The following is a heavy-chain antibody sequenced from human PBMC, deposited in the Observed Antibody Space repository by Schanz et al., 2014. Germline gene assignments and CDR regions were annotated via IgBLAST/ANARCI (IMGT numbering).Heavy chain of an antibody. V-gene: IGHV3-33*06. CDR1: GFSFDKYG. CDR3: AKDLPAVAVAPLMTGLYDS. Sequence: QVQLVESGGGVVQPGRSLRLSCAASGFSFDKYGMHWVRQAPGKGLEWVGVIWYDGSKTYYADSVRGRFTISRENSKNTLHLQMNSLRAEDTAVYHCAKDLPAVAVAPLMTGLYDSWGHGTLVTVSS. D-gene: IGHD6-19*01. CDR2: IWYDGSKT. J-gene: IGHJ5*01.